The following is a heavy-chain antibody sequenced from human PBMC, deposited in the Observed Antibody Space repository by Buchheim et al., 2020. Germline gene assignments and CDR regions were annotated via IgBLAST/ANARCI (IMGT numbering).Heavy chain of an antibody. CDR2: IYYSGSA. D-gene: IGHD4-17*01. V-gene: IGHV4-31*03. CDR1: GGSISSGGYY. CDR3: ASWSLGDYAGDPKAGFDY. J-gene: IGHJ4*02. Sequence: QVQLQESGPGLVKPSQTLSLTCSVSGGSISSGGYYWSWIRQHPGKGLEWIGYIYYSGSANYNPSLKSRVIILIDTSTNQFSLKLSSVTAADTAVYYCASWSLGDYAGDPKAGFDYWGQGTL.